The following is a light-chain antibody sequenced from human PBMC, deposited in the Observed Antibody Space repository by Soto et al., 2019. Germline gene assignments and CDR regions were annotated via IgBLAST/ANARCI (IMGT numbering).Light chain of an antibody. V-gene: IGKV3-20*01. CDR3: QVFDGSLWT. CDR1: QSVSSNK. Sequence: EIVLTQSPGTLSLSPGERVTLSCRASQSVSSNKLAWYQQKPGQAPRLLIYGASGRATGIPARFSGSGSGTDFTLTISSLQPEDFAVYYCQVFDGSLWTFGQGTKVDIK. J-gene: IGKJ1*01. CDR2: GAS.